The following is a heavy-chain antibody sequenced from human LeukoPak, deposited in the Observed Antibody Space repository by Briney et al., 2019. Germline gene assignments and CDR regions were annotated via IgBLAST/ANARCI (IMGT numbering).Heavy chain of an antibody. D-gene: IGHD6-19*01. J-gene: IGHJ4*02. V-gene: IGHV1-2*02. Sequence: ASVKVSCKASGYTFTSYGISWVRQAPGQGLEWMGWINPNSGGTNYAQKFQGRVTMTRDTSISTAYMELSRLRSDDTAVYYCARGTNSSGWYGAFDYWGQGTLVTVSS. CDR2: INPNSGGT. CDR3: ARGTNSSGWYGAFDY. CDR1: GYTFTSYG.